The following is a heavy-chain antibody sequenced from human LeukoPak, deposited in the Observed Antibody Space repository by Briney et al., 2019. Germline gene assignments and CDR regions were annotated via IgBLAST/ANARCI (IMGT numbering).Heavy chain of an antibody. J-gene: IGHJ4*02. CDR2: ISSIGTTI. CDR3: ARGERGDF. V-gene: IGHV3-48*03. Sequence: GGSLRLSCAASGFTFSIYEMNWVRQAPGKGLEWVSYISSIGTTIYYADSVKGRFTISRDNAKNSLYLQMNSLRAEDMAVYYCARGERGDFWGQGTLVTVSS. CDR1: GFTFSIYE. D-gene: IGHD1-26*01.